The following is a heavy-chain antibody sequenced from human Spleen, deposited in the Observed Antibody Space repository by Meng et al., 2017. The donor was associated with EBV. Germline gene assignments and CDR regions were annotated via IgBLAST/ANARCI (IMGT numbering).Heavy chain of an antibody. D-gene: IGHD2-21*02. V-gene: IGHV1-46*01. CDR2: INATGGTT. CDR3: AMRYCNTGDCYFQI. J-gene: IGHJ4*02. Sequence: VELVPVGAEVKKPGALVKVSCKASGYTSTKFYMHWVRQAPGQGLEWMGMINATGGTTNYAQNFQGRVTMTRDTSTSTVYMELSSLTSEDTAVYYCAMRYCNTGDCYFQIWGQGTLVTVSS. CDR1: GYTSTKFY.